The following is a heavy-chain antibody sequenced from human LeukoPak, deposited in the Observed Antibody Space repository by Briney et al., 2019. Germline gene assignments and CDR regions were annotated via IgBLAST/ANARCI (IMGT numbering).Heavy chain of an antibody. CDR3: ARSYCGGDCYRVNAFDI. D-gene: IGHD2-21*02. Sequence: ASVKVSCKASGYTFTGYYIHWVRQAPGQGLEWMGWINPNSGGTNYAQKFQGRVTMTRATSISTAYMELSRMRSDDTAVYYCARSYCGGDCYRVNAFDIWGQGTMVTVSS. CDR2: INPNSGGT. CDR1: GYTFTGYY. V-gene: IGHV1-2*02. J-gene: IGHJ3*02.